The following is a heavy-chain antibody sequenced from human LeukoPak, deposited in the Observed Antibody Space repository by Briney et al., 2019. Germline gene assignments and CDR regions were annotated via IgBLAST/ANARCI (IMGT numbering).Heavy chain of an antibody. V-gene: IGHV4-59*08. CDR2: IYYSGST. D-gene: IGHD1-14*01. CDR3: ARTPGLPHNGGYFDL. Sequence: SETLSLTCTVSGGSISSYYWSWIRQPPGKGLEWIGYIYYSGSTNYNPSLKSRVTISVDTSKNQFSLKLSSVTAADTAVYYCARTPGLPHNGGYFDLWGRGTLVTVSS. J-gene: IGHJ2*01. CDR1: GGSISSYY.